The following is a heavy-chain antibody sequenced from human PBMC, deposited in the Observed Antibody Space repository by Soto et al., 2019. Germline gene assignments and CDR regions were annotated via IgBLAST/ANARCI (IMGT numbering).Heavy chain of an antibody. J-gene: IGHJ3*02. Sequence: SETLSLTCTVSGGSISSYYWSWIRQPPGKGLEWIGYIYYSGSTNYNPSLKSRVTISVDTSKNQFSLKLSSVTAADTAVYYCARKADATDAFDIWGQGTMVTVSS. V-gene: IGHV4-59*01. CDR3: ARKADATDAFDI. CDR1: GGSISSYY. CDR2: IYYSGST.